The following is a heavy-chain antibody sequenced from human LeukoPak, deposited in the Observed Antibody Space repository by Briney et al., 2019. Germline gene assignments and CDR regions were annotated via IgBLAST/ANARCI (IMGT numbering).Heavy chain of an antibody. J-gene: IGHJ6*03. D-gene: IGHD4-17*01. CDR3: ARASGDYHGPRYYYYYMDV. V-gene: IGHV1-69*13. Sequence: SVKVSCKASGGTFSSYAISWVRQAPGQGLEWMGGIIPIFGTANYAQKFQGRVTITADESTSTAYMELSSLRSEDTAVYYCARASGDYHGPRYYYYYMDVWGKGTTVTISS. CDR2: IIPIFGTA. CDR1: GGTFSSYA.